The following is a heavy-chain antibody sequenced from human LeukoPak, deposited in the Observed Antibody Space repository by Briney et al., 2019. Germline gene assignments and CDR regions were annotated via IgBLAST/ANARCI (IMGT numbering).Heavy chain of an antibody. CDR1: GFTFSSYW. J-gene: IGHJ4*02. CDR3: ARNSPFDF. V-gene: IGHV3-30*03. CDR2: ISYDGSDK. Sequence: GGSLRLSCAASGFTFSSYWMSWVRQAPGKGLEWVAVISYDGSDKYYADSVKGRFTISRDNSKNTLYLQVNSLRAEDTAVFYCARNSPFDFWGQGTLVTVSS.